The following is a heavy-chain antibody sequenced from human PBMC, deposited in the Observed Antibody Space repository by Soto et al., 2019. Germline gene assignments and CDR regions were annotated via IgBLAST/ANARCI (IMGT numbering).Heavy chain of an antibody. J-gene: IGHJ4*02. Sequence: PSETLSLTCTVSGGSISSGDYYWSWIRQPPGKGLEWIGYIYYSGSTYYNPSLKSRVTISVDTSKNQFSLKLSSVTAADTAVYYCARVNDSSGYPYYFDYWGQGTLVTVSS. CDR2: IYYSGST. D-gene: IGHD3-22*01. CDR3: ARVNDSSGYPYYFDY. V-gene: IGHV4-30-4*01. CDR1: GGSISSGDYY.